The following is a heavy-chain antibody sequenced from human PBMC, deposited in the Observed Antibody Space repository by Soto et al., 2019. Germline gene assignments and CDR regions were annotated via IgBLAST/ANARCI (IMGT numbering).Heavy chain of an antibody. D-gene: IGHD3-3*01. Sequence: HPWGSLRLSCAASGFTCSSYAMSWVRQAPGKGLEWVSAISGSGGSTYYADSVKGRFTISRDNSKNTLYLQMNSLRAEDTAVYYCAKDLSFITISRIWGQGTLVTVSS. CDR2: ISGSGGST. CDR1: GFTCSSYA. J-gene: IGHJ4*02. V-gene: IGHV3-23*01. CDR3: AKDLSFITISRI.